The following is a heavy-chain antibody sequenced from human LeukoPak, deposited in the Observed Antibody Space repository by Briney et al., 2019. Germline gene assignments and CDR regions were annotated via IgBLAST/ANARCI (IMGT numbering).Heavy chain of an antibody. CDR1: GFSFANSV. J-gene: IGHJ4*02. CDR2: ISGSGDRT. V-gene: IGHV3-23*01. D-gene: IGHD6-13*01. Sequence: GGSLRLSCAASGFSFANSVISWIRQAPGKGPEWVSAISGSGDRTDYADSVRGRFTISRDNSKSTLYLQMNSLRVENTAIYYCAIREPIGYWGQGSLVTVSP. CDR3: AIREPIGY.